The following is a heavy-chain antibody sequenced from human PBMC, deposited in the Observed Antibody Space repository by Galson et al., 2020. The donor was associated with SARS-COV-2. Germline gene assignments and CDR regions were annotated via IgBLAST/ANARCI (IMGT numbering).Heavy chain of an antibody. CDR1: TSYG. Sequence: TSYGMHWVRQAPGKGLEFVSSLSSDGGNTDYAGSVKDRFTISRDNSRKTLYLQITILRHEDTSVYYCVKGWMDNWSEVWRNFDYWGNGTLVTVSS. J-gene: IGHJ4*01. CDR2: LSSDGGNT. D-gene: IGHD1-20*01. V-gene: IGHV3-64D*08. CDR3: VKGWMDNWSEVWRNFDY.